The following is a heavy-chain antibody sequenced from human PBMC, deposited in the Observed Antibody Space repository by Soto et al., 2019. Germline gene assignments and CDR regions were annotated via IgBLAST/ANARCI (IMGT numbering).Heavy chain of an antibody. CDR3: ARDTVFYGYLHY. V-gene: IGHV3-33*01. J-gene: IGHJ4*02. D-gene: IGHD3-10*01. Sequence: PGGSLRLSCAASGFTFSSYGMHWVRQAPGKGLEWVAVIWYDGSNKYYADSVKGRFTISRDNSKNTLYLQMNSLRAEDTAVYYCARDTVFYGYLHYWGQGTLVTLSS. CDR1: GFTFSSYG. CDR2: IWYDGSNK.